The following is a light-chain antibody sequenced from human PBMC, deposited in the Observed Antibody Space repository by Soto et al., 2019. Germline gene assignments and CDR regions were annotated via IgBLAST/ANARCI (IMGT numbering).Light chain of an antibody. Sequence: EIVMTQSPATLSVSPGEGATLSCRASQSLSSNLAWYQQKPGQAPRLLIYGASTRATGIPARFSGSGSGTEFTLTISSLPSEDFAVYYCQQYNNWPRTFGQGTKVESK. CDR2: GAS. CDR3: QQYNNWPRT. CDR1: QSLSSN. J-gene: IGKJ1*01. V-gene: IGKV3-15*01.